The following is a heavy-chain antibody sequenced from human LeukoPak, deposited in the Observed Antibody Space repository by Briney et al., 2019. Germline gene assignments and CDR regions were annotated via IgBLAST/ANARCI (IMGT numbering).Heavy chain of an antibody. CDR1: GFTFSSFG. J-gene: IGHJ4*02. Sequence: PGGSLTLSCAASGFTFSSFGLHWVRQAPGKGLEWVAVIWYDGSNKKYVDSVKGRFTISRDNSKNTLYLQMNSLRAEDTAVYYCVRVRVATMGPPDYWGQGTLVTVSS. V-gene: IGHV3-33*01. CDR3: VRVRVATMGPPDY. D-gene: IGHD5-12*01. CDR2: IWYDGSNK.